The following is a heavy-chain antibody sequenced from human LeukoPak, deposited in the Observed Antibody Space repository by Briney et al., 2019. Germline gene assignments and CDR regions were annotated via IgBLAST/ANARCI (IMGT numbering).Heavy chain of an antibody. CDR1: VFTFSTYS. D-gene: IGHD3-3*01. Sequence: PGRSLRLSCAASVFTFSTYSMNWVRQAPAKGLGWVSYISGGIGTIYYADSVKGRFTISRDNAKNSLYLQMNSVRAEDTAVYYCARRCEFWVLYYMDVWGKGTTVTVSS. V-gene: IGHV3-48*01. J-gene: IGHJ6*03. CDR2: ISGGIGTI. CDR3: ARRCEFWVLYYMDV.